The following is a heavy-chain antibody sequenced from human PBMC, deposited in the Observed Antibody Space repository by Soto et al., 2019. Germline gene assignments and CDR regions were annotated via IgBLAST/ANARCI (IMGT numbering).Heavy chain of an antibody. CDR3: ASQADYADAFDI. V-gene: IGHV3-21*01. J-gene: IGHJ3*02. CDR2: ISSSSSYI. D-gene: IGHD4-17*01. CDR1: GFTFSSYS. Sequence: GSLRLSCAASGFTFSSYSMNWVRQAPGKGLEWVSSISSSSSYIYYADSVKGRFTISRDNAKNSLYLQMNSLRAEDTAVYYCASQADYADAFDIWGQGTMVTVSS.